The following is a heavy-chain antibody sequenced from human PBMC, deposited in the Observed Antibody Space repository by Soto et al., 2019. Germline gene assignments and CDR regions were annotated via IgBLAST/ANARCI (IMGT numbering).Heavy chain of an antibody. CDR1: GYSFIKNA. V-gene: IGHV1-3*01. CDR3: ASLEAGVKLDY. Sequence: QVQLVQSGAEVKKPGASVKISCKTSGYSFIKNAIHWVRQAPGQRPEWMGWINVGTDNTKYSEKFQGRVTINTATSASTAYMELTSLGSEDTAVYYCASLEAGVKLDYWGQGTPVTVSS. CDR2: INVGTDNT. J-gene: IGHJ4*02.